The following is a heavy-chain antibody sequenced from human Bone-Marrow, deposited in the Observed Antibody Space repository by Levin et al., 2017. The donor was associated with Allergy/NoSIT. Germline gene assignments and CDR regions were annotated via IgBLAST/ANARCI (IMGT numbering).Heavy chain of an antibody. V-gene: IGHV1-2*02. CDR1: GYTFTGYY. CDR2: INPNSGGT. D-gene: IGHD4-17*01. J-gene: IGHJ6*02. CDR3: ARDLTVTPYYYYYGMDV. Sequence: GGSLRLSCKASGYTFTGYYMHWVRQAPGQGLEWMGWINPNSGGTNYAQKFQGRVTMTRDTSISTAYMELSRLRSDDTAVYYCARDLTVTPYYYYYGMDVWGQGTTVTVSS.